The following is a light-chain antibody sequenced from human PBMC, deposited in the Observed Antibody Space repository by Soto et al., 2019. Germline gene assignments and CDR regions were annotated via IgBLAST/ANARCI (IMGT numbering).Light chain of an antibody. CDR1: QSVSSSY. V-gene: IGKV3-20*01. Sequence: EIGLTQSPGPLSLSPGERATLYCRASQSVSSSYLAWYQQKPGQAPRLLIYGASSRATGIPDRFSGSGSGTDFTLTISRLEPEDFAVYYCQQYGSSPLTFGGGTKVEIK. CDR2: GAS. J-gene: IGKJ4*01. CDR3: QQYGSSPLT.